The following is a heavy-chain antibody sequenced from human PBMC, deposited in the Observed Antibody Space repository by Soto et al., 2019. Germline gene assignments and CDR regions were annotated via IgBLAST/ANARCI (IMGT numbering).Heavy chain of an antibody. Sequence: GGSLRLSCAASGFTFSAYSVNWVRQAPGKGLDWVSYISSGSKTIYYADSVKGRFTVSRDNAKNSQYLQMNSLRDEDTAVYYCVREDILGVGSFDYWGQGTLVTVSS. CDR2: ISSGSKTI. D-gene: IGHD3-9*01. J-gene: IGHJ4*02. CDR1: GFTFSAYS. CDR3: VREDILGVGSFDY. V-gene: IGHV3-48*02.